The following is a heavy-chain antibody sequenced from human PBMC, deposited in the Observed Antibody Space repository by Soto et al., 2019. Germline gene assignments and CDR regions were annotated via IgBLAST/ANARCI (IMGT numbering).Heavy chain of an antibody. CDR2: IYSVGTT. J-gene: IGHJ4*02. D-gene: IGHD4-17*01. V-gene: IGHV3-66*01. CDR1: GFTVSGNY. Sequence: EVQLVESGGGLVQPGGSLRLSCAASGFTVSGNYMSWVRQAPGKGLEWVSAIYSVGTTYYADSVKGRFTISRDNSKNTLYLKMNGLRAEDTAVYYCVRAVTRGRYFDYWGQGTLVTVSS. CDR3: VRAVTRGRYFDY.